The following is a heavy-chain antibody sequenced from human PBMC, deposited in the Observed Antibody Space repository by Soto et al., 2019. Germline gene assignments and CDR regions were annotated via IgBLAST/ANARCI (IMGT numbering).Heavy chain of an antibody. J-gene: IGHJ6*02. D-gene: IGHD3-10*01. Sequence: QVQLVESGGGVVQPGRSLRLSCAASGFTFSSYGMHWVRQAPGKGLEWVAVIWYDGSNKYYADSVKGRFTISRDNSKNTVYLQMNSLRAEDTDVYYCARDWPYGSGSSLWYYGMDVWGQGTTVTVSS. V-gene: IGHV3-33*01. CDR1: GFTFSSYG. CDR2: IWYDGSNK. CDR3: ARDWPYGSGSSLWYYGMDV.